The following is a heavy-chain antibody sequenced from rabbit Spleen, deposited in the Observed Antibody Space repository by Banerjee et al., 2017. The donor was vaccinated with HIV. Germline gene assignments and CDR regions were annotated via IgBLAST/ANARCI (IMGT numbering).Heavy chain of an antibody. CDR2: IYAGSSGST. J-gene: IGHJ4*01. Sequence: QEQLVESGGGLVQPEGSLTLTCTASGFSFSSSYYMCWVRQAPGKGLEWIACIYAGSSGSTYYASWAKGRFTISKTSSTTVTLQMTSLTAADTATYFCARGWNSYGWASNLWGPGTLVTVS. CDR3: ARGWNSYGWASNL. V-gene: IGHV1S45*01. D-gene: IGHD5-1*01. CDR1: GFSFSSSYY.